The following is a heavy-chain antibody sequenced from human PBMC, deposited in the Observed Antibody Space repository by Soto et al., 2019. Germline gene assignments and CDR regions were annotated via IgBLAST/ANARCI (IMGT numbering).Heavy chain of an antibody. Sequence: EVQLVESGGGLVQPGGSLRLSCAASGFTFSTYWMHWVRQAPGKGLVWVYHITRDGTITTYADSVKGRFTISRDNAKNTRSLQMNSLRAEDTAVYYCARGAGGFDYWGQGTLVTVSS. CDR2: ITRDGTIT. CDR1: GFTFSTYW. J-gene: IGHJ4*02. CDR3: ARGAGGFDY. D-gene: IGHD6-13*01. V-gene: IGHV3-74*01.